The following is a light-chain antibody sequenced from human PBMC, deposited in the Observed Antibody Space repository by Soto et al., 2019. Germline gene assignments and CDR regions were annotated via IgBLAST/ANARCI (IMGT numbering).Light chain of an antibody. V-gene: IGKV1-33*01. CDR2: GAS. J-gene: IGKJ3*01. CDR3: QHYTLYSAS. CDR1: QDISNY. Sequence: DIQKTQSPSSLSTSVGDRVTITCQASQDISNYLNWYQQKPGKAPKLLIYGASNLETGVPSRFSGSGSGTDFTFTISSLQPDDFATYYCQHYTLYSASFGPGTKVDI.